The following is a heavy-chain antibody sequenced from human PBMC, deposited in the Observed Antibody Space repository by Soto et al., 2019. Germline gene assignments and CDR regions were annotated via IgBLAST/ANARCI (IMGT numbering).Heavy chain of an antibody. CDR2: IYTSGST. CDR3: ARGGIQLSYAFDY. J-gene: IGHJ4*02. Sequence: SETLSLTCSVSGTSVSNYYWSWIRQPAGKGLEHIGRIYTSGSTSCNPSLKSRVTMSMDTSQTQIYLNLTSVTAADTAVYYCARGGIQLSYAFDYWGQGILVTVSS. V-gene: IGHV4-4*07. D-gene: IGHD5-18*01. CDR1: GTSVSNYY.